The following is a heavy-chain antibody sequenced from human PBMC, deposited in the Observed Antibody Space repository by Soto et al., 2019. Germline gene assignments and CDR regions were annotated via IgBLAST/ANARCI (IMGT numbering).Heavy chain of an antibody. J-gene: IGHJ4*02. CDR3: ASWYSSTWSNFDN. CDR1: GGSVSSGNYY. CDR2: MHYSGST. D-gene: IGHD6-13*01. Sequence: ETLSLTCTVSGGSVSSGNYYWNWIRQPPGKRLEWIGYMHYSGSTNYNPSLKSRVTISVDTSKNQFSLKLSSVTAADTAVYYCASWYSSTWSNFDNWGQGILVTVSS. V-gene: IGHV4-61*01.